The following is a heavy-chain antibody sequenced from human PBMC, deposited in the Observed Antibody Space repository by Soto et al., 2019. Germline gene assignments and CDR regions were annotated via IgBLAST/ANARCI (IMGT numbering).Heavy chain of an antibody. V-gene: IGHV1-18*04. D-gene: IGHD2-21*02. J-gene: IGHJ4*02. CDR2: ISAYNGNT. CDR1: GYTFTSYG. CDR3: ARVIGGDPEPPIDY. Sequence: ASGKVSGKASGYTFTSYGISWVRQAPGQGLEWMGWISAYNGNTNYAQKLQGRVTMTTDTSTSTAYMELRSLRSDDTAVYYCARVIGGDPEPPIDYWGQGTRVTVSS.